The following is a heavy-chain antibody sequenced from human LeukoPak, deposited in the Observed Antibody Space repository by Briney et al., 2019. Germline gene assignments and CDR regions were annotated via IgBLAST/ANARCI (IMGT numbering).Heavy chain of an antibody. Sequence: SQTLSPTCAISGDSVSGNSTAYNWIRQSPSRGLEWLGRTYYRSKWYNDYAISVKSRITVNPDTSRNQLSLQLNSVTPEDTAVYYCARGGQGDGYSADEAFDFWGPGTMVTVSS. V-gene: IGHV6-1*01. CDR2: TYYRSKWYN. CDR3: ARGGQGDGYSADEAFDF. CDR1: GDSVSGNSTA. D-gene: IGHD5-24*01. J-gene: IGHJ3*01.